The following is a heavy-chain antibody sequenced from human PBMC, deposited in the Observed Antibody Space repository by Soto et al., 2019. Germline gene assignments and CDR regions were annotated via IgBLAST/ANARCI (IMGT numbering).Heavy chain of an antibody. D-gene: IGHD6-13*01. J-gene: IGHJ6*02. CDR3: ARGGYSSTWSNLLDRSGLDV. CDR2: IVPLFRTT. Sequence: QVQLVQSGAEAKKPGSSVKVSCKTSGGTFSSYAISWVRQAPGQGLEWMGGIVPLFRTTNYAQKFQGRVTITADKSTSTVYMELSGLRSGDTAVYYCARGGYSSTWSNLLDRSGLDVWGQGTTVTVSS. CDR1: GGTFSSYA. V-gene: IGHV1-69*06.